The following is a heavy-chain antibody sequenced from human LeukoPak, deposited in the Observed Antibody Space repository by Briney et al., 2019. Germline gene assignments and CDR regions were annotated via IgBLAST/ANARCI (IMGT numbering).Heavy chain of an antibody. V-gene: IGHV3-74*01. CDR3: VRSAFYDGSGYYHDY. D-gene: IGHD3-22*01. CDR1: GFTFSRYW. CDR2: INTDGSGT. Sequence: PGGSLRLSCAASGFTFSRYWMHWVRHAPGKGLAWVSQINTDGSGTTYADSVKGRFTISRDSAKNTLFLQMNSLRAEDTGMYYCVRSAFYDGSGYYHDYWGQGTLVTVSS. J-gene: IGHJ4*02.